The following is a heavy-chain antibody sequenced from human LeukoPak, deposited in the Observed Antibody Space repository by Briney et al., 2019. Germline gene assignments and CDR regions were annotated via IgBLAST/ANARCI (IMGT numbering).Heavy chain of an antibody. Sequence: ASVKVYCKAYGYTFTSYNIGWVRQAPGQGLEWMGWISGYNGHTNYARRLQGRVTMTTDTSTSTAYLELRSLRSDDTAVFYCARRWTTMTDDYFDYWGQGTLVIVSS. V-gene: IGHV1-18*04. CDR1: GYTFTSYN. D-gene: IGHD4-17*01. CDR3: ARRWTTMTDDYFDY. J-gene: IGHJ4*02. CDR2: ISGYNGHT.